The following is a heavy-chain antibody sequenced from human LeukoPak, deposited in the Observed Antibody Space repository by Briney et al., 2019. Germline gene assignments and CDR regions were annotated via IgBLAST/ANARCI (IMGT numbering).Heavy chain of an antibody. CDR2: IYYSGST. CDR3: ARLHYGGNYGYYYYMDV. D-gene: IGHD4-23*01. J-gene: IGHJ6*03. CDR1: GGSISSSSYY. V-gene: IGHV4-39*01. Sequence: SETLSLTCTVSGGSISSSSYYWGWIRRPPGKGLEWIGSIYYSGSTYYNPSLKSRVTISVDTSKNQFSLKLSSVTAADTAVYYCARLHYGGNYGYYYYMDVWGKGTTVTISS.